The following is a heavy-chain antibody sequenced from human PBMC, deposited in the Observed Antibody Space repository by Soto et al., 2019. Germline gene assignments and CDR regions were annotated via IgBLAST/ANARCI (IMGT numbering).Heavy chain of an antibody. CDR2: IYYSGST. Sequence: SETLSLTCTVSGDSISSSYWSWIRQPPGKGLEWIGYIYYSGSTNYNPSLKSRVTISIDTSKNQFSLKLSSVTAADTAVYYCAREPGGSNWFDPWGQRALVTVSS. CDR1: GDSISSSY. J-gene: IGHJ5*02. CDR3: AREPGGSNWFDP. V-gene: IGHV4-59*01. D-gene: IGHD3-16*01.